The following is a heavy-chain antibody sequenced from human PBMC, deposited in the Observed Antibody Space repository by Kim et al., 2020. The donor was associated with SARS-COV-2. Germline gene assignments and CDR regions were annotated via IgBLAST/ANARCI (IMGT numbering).Heavy chain of an antibody. D-gene: IGHD3-10*01. CDR3: ARAVDGSGSYYYDY. J-gene: IGHJ4*02. V-gene: IGHV3-13*01. Sequence: PGSVKGRFTISRENAKNSLYHQMNSLRAGDTAVYYCARAVDGSGSYYYDYWGQGTLVTVSS.